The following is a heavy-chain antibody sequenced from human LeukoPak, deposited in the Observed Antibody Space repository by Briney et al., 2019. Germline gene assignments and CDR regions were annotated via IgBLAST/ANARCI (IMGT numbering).Heavy chain of an antibody. CDR1: GGSFSGYY. J-gene: IGHJ4*02. CDR3: ARRSGFSDY. D-gene: IGHD3-3*02. CDR2: INHSGST. V-gene: IGHV4-34*01. Sequence: SETLSLTCAVYGGSFSGYYWSWIRQPPGKGLEWIGEINHSGSTNYNPSLKSRVTISVDTSKNQFSLKLSSVTAADTAVYYCARRSGFSDYWGQGTLVTVSP.